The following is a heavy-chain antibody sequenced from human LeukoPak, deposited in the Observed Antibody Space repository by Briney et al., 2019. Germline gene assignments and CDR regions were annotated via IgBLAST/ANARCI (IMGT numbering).Heavy chain of an antibody. CDR2: ISGSGENT. CDR1: GFTFNTYA. D-gene: IGHD3-9*01. J-gene: IGHJ4*02. CDR3: AKGSVNYDILTGSYFDY. V-gene: IGHV3-23*01. Sequence: GGSLRLSCAASGFTFNTYAMNWVRQAPGKGLEWVSSISGSGENTYYADSVKGRFTISRDNSKNTLSLQINSLRAEDTAVYYCAKGSVNYDILTGSYFDYWGQGTLVTVSS.